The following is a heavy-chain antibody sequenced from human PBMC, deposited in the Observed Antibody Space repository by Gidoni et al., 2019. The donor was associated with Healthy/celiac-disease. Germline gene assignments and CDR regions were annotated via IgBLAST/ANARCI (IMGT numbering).Heavy chain of an antibody. D-gene: IGHD1-7*01. J-gene: IGHJ6*02. CDR3: ARWVRTGTTSYYYYGMDV. Sequence: QVQLVQSGAEVKKPGASVKVSCKASGYTFTSYAMHWVRQAPGQRLEWMGWINAGNGNTKYSQKFQGRVTITRDTSASTAYMELSSLRSEDTAVYYSARWVRTGTTSYYYYGMDVWGQGTTVTVSS. V-gene: IGHV1-3*01. CDR1: GYTFTSYA. CDR2: INAGNGNT.